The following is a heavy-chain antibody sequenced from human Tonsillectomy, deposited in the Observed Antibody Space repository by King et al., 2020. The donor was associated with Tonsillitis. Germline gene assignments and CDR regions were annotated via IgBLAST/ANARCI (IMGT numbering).Heavy chain of an antibody. Sequence: QLVQSGAEVKKPGASVKVSCKASGYTFTGYYMHWVRQAPGQGLEWMGWINPNSGGTNYAQKFQGRVTMTRDTSISTAYMELSRLRSDDTAVYYCAHQTYYGSGSYYKGAAGFDYWGQGTLVTVSS. V-gene: IGHV1-2*02. CDR2: INPNSGGT. J-gene: IGHJ4*02. D-gene: IGHD3-10*01. CDR1: GYTFTGYY. CDR3: AHQTYYGSGSYYKGAAGFDY.